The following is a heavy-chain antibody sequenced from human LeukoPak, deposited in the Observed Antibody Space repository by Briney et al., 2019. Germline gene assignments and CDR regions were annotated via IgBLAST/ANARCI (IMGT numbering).Heavy chain of an antibody. J-gene: IGHJ4*02. CDR3: AKAGQRGYSYGLGY. CDR1: GFTFSSYG. CDR2: ISCDGSNK. D-gene: IGHD5-18*01. Sequence: GGSLRLSCAASGFTFSSYGMHWVRQAPGKGLEWVAVISCDGSNKYYADSVKGRFTISRDNSKNTLYLQMNSLRAEDTAVYYCAKAGQRGYSYGLGYWGQGTLVTVSS. V-gene: IGHV3-30*18.